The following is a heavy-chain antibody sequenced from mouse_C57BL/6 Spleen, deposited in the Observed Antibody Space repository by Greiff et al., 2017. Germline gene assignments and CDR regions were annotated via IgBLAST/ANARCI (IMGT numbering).Heavy chain of an antibody. D-gene: IGHD6-1*01. CDR2: ISDGGSYS. CDR1: GFTFSSYA. Sequence: EVHLVESGGGLVKPGGSLKLSCAASGFTFSSYAMSWVRQTPEKRLEWVATISDGGSYSYYPDNVKGRFTISRDNAKNNLYLQMSHLKSEDTAMYYCARVNREFDYWGQGTTLTVSS. V-gene: IGHV5-4*01. J-gene: IGHJ2*01. CDR3: ARVNREFDY.